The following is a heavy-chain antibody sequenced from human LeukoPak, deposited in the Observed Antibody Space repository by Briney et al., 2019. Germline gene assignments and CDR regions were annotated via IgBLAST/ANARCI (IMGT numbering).Heavy chain of an antibody. CDR3: ARDLCSGGSCYVDY. J-gene: IGHJ4*02. V-gene: IGHV3-21*01. CDR1: GFTFSSYS. D-gene: IGHD2-15*01. CDR2: ISSSSNYI. Sequence: PGGSLRLSCAASGFTFSSYSMNWDRQAPGKGLEWVSSISSSSNYIYYADSVKGRFTISRDNAKNSLYLQMNSLRAEDTAVYYCARDLCSGGSCYVDYWGQGTLVTVSS.